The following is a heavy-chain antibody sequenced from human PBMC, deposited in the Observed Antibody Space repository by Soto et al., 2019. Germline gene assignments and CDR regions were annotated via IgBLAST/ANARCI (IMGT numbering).Heavy chain of an antibody. CDR1: GYSFTSYW. V-gene: IGHV5-51*01. Sequence: GESLKISCKGSGYSFTSYWIGWVRQMPGKGLEWMGIIYPGDSDTRYSPSFQGQVTISADKSISTAYLQWSSLKASDTAMYYCASSIAVAGKYRKSYYYYYGMDVWGQGTTVTVSS. D-gene: IGHD6-19*01. J-gene: IGHJ6*02. CDR2: IYPGDSDT. CDR3: ASSIAVAGKYRKSYYYYYGMDV.